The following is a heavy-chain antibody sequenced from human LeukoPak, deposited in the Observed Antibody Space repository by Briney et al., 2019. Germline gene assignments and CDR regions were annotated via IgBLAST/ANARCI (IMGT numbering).Heavy chain of an antibody. J-gene: IGHJ6*02. Sequence: SQTLSLTCAISGDSVSSNSAAWNWIRQSPSRGLEWLGRTYYRSKWYNDYAVSVKSRITINPDTSKNQFSLQLNSVTPEDTAVYYCARDGPYYYDSSGYPGDYYYYGRDVWGQGTTVTVSS. CDR2: TYYRSKWYN. D-gene: IGHD3-22*01. CDR3: ARDGPYYYDSSGYPGDYYYYGRDV. CDR1: GDSVSSNSAA. V-gene: IGHV6-1*01.